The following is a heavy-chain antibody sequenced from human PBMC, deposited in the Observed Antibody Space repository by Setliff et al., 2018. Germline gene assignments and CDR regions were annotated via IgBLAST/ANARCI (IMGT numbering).Heavy chain of an antibody. D-gene: IGHD2-15*01. Sequence: SETLSLTCSVSGDSINSSSYYWGWIRQPPGKGLEWIGSINYSGITYYSPSLKSRVIVSVDTSKNQFSLKLSSVTAADTAVYYCARLPGYCNGGNCYGYYTFDIWGQGTMVTVSS. CDR3: ARLPGYCNGGNCYGYYTFDI. CDR2: INYSGIT. V-gene: IGHV4-39*01. J-gene: IGHJ3*02. CDR1: GDSINSSSYY.